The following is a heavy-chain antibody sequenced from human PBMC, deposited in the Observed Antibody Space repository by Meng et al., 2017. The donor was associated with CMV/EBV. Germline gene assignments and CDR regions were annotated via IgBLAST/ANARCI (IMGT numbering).Heavy chain of an antibody. V-gene: IGHV4-39*07. Sequence: GSLRLSCTVSGGSISSSSYYWGWIRQPPGKGLEWIGSIYYSGSTYYNPSLKSRVTISVDKSKNQFSLKLSSVTAAVTAVYYCARMQQLVPHNWFDPWGQGTLVTVSS. D-gene: IGHD6-6*01. CDR2: IYYSGST. J-gene: IGHJ5*02. CDR1: GGSISSSSYY. CDR3: ARMQQLVPHNWFDP.